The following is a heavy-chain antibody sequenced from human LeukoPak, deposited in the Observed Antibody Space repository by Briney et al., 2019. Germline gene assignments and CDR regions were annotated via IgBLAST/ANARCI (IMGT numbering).Heavy chain of an antibody. J-gene: IGHJ5*02. CDR3: AREKRVAGSRGGFDP. V-gene: IGHV1-2*02. D-gene: IGHD6-19*01. CDR2: INPNSGGT. Sequence: VASVKVSCKVSGYTFTGYYMHWVRQAPGQGLEWMGWINPNSGGTNFAQKFQGRVTMTRDTSISTAYMELSRLRSDDTAVYYCAREKRVAGSRGGFDPWGQGTLVTVSS. CDR1: GYTFTGYY.